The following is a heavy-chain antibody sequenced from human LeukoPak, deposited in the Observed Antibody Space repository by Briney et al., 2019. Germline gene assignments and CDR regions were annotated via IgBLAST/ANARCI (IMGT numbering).Heavy chain of an antibody. V-gene: IGHV3-48*02. CDR1: GFTFSSYS. J-gene: IGHJ4*02. CDR3: ARIFYYGSGSQGGDFDY. CDR2: ISSSSSTI. D-gene: IGHD3-10*01. Sequence: QPGGSLRLSCAASGFTFSSYSMNWVRQAPGKGLEGVSYISSSSSTIYYADSVKGRFTISRDNAKNSLYLQMNSLRDEDTAVYYCARIFYYGSGSQGGDFDYWGQGTLVTVSS.